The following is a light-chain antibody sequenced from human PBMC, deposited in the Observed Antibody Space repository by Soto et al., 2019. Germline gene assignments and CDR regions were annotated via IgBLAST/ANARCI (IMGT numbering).Light chain of an antibody. CDR1: TGAVTSGHY. J-gene: IGLJ3*02. V-gene: IGLV7-46*01. CDR2: DTS. CDR3: LLSYSGALWG. Sequence: QTVVTQEPSLTVSPGGTVTLTCGSSTGAVTSGHYPYWFQQKPGQAPRTLIYDTSNKHSWTPARFSGSLLVGKAALTLSGAQPEDSAEYYCLLSYSGALWGFGGGTKLTGL.